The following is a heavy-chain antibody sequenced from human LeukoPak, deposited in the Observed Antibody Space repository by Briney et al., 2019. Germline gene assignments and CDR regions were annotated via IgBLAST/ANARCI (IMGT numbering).Heavy chain of an antibody. J-gene: IGHJ4*02. CDR2: MNPNSGNT. CDR3: ARGSSSVYSSSGDFDY. Sequence: GASVKVSCKASGYTFTSYDINWVRQATGQGLEWMGWMNPNSGNTGYAQKFQGRVTITRNTSISTAYMELSSLRSEDTAVYYCARGSSSVYSSSGDFDYWGQGTLVTVSS. D-gene: IGHD6-6*01. V-gene: IGHV1-8*03. CDR1: GYTFTSYD.